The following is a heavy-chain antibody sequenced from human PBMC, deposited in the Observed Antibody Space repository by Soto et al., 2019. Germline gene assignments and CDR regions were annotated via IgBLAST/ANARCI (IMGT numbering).Heavy chain of an antibody. Sequence: QVQLGQSGAEVKKPGASVKVSCKASGYTFTSYGISWVRQAPGQGLEWMGWISAYNGNTNYAQKLQGRVTMTTDTSTSTAYMELKSLRSDDTAVYYCASDRGYCSGGSCPDYFDYWGQGTLVTVAA. CDR2: ISAYNGNT. J-gene: IGHJ4*02. CDR1: GYTFTSYG. D-gene: IGHD2-15*01. CDR3: ASDRGYCSGGSCPDYFDY. V-gene: IGHV1-18*04.